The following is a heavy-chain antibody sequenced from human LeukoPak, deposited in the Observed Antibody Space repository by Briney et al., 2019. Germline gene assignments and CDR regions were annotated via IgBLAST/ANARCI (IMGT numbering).Heavy chain of an antibody. CDR2: ISSSGSII. CDR3: ARELDAFDI. Sequence: PGGSLRLSCAASGFTFSSYGMSWVRQAPGKGLEWVSHISSSGSIIYYADSVKGRFTISRDNAKNSLYLQMNSLRAEDTAVYYCARELDAFDIWGQGTMVTVSS. J-gene: IGHJ3*02. CDR1: GFTFSSYG. V-gene: IGHV3-48*04.